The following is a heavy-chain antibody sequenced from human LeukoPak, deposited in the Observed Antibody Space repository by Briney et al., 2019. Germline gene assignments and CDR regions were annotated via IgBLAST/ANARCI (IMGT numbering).Heavy chain of an antibody. CDR2: ISAYNGNT. Sequence: GASVKVSCKASGYTFTSYGISWVRQAPGQGLEWMGWISAYNGNTNYAQKLQGRVTMTTDTSTSTAYMELRSLRSDDTAVYYCARDAGYCSSTSCLNRFDYWGQGTLVTVSS. V-gene: IGHV1-18*01. D-gene: IGHD2-2*01. CDR3: ARDAGYCSSTSCLNRFDY. J-gene: IGHJ4*02. CDR1: GYTFTSYG.